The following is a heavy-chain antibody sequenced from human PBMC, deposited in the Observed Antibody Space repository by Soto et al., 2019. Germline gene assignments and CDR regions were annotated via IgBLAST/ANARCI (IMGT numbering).Heavy chain of an antibody. J-gene: IGHJ4*02. CDR1: GFTFSNAW. Sequence: EVQLVESGGGLVKPGGSLRLSCAASGFTFSNAWMSWVRQAPGKGLEWVGRIKSKTDGGTTDYAAPVKGRFTISRDDSKNTLFLQMNSLKTEDTAVYYCTSRYNWIYVDYWGQGTLVTVSS. D-gene: IGHD1-20*01. CDR2: IKSKTDGGTT. CDR3: TSRYNWIYVDY. V-gene: IGHV3-15*01.